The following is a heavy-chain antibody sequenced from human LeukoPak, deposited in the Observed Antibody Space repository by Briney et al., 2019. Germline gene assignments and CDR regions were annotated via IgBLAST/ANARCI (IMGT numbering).Heavy chain of an antibody. Sequence: GGSLRLSCAASGFTFSSYGMHWVRQAPGKGLEWVAVIWYDGSNKYYADSVKGRFTISRDNSKNTLYLQMNSLKTEDTAVYYCSSYARGLFDYWGQGTLVTVSS. V-gene: IGHV3-33*01. CDR2: IWYDGSNK. CDR1: GFTFSSYG. D-gene: IGHD2-2*01. J-gene: IGHJ4*02. CDR3: SSYARGLFDY.